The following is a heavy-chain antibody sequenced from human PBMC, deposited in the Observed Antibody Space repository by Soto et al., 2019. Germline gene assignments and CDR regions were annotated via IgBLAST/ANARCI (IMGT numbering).Heavy chain of an antibody. CDR1: RAFINSGGFY. D-gene: IGHD2-15*01. V-gene: IGHV4-31*03. J-gene: IGHJ5*02. CDR2: IFHSGST. CDR3: VRGGIAGHWFDP. Sequence: PSETLSLTCSVSRAFINSGGFYYSWIRQPPGKVLEWLGYIFHSGSTLYNTSLRGRLTLSADTSRKQLSLYLTSVTAADTAVYYCVRGGIAGHWFDPWGQGILVTVS.